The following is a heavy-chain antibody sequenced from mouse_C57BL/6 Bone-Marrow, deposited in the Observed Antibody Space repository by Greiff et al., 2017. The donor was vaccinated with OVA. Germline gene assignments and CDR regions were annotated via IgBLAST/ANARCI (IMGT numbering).Heavy chain of an antibody. CDR1: GFTFSDYG. CDR3: TKQLRLYCFDY. D-gene: IGHD3-2*02. J-gene: IGHJ2*01. V-gene: IGHV5-17*01. Sequence: DVMLVESGGGLVKPGGSLKLSCAASGFTFSDYGMHWVRQAPEKGLEWVAYISSGSSTIYYADTVKGRFTISGDNAKNTLFLQMTSLRSEDTAMYCGTKQLRLYCFDYWGQGTTLTVSS. CDR2: ISSGSSTI.